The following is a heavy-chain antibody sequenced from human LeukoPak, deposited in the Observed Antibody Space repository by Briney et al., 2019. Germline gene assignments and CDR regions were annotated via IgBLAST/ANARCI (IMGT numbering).Heavy chain of an antibody. CDR2: ISSSSYI. J-gene: IGHJ4*02. V-gene: IGHV3-21*01. Sequence: GGSLRLSCAASGFTFSSYSMTWVPQAPGKGLEWVSSISSSSYIYYAVSVKGRFTTSRDNAKNSLYLQMNSLRAEDTAVYYCAREGSGSYCFDYWGQGTLVTASS. CDR1: GFTFSSYS. CDR3: AREGSGSYCFDY. D-gene: IGHD3-10*01.